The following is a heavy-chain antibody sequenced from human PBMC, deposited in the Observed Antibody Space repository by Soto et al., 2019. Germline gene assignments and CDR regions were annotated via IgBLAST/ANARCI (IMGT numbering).Heavy chain of an antibody. Sequence: QVQLVESGGGVVQPGRSLRLSCAASGFTFSSYGMHWVRQAPGKGLEWVAVIWYDGSNKYYADSVKGRFTISRDNSKNTLYLQMNSLRAEDTAVYYCASGRAGGYSSSWTHHYFDYWGQGTLVTVSS. D-gene: IGHD6-13*01. CDR1: GFTFSSYG. V-gene: IGHV3-33*01. CDR2: IWYDGSNK. CDR3: ASGRAGGYSSSWTHHYFDY. J-gene: IGHJ4*02.